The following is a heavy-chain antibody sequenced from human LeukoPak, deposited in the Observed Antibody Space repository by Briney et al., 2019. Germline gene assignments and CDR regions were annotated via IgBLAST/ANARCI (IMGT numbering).Heavy chain of an antibody. V-gene: IGHV4-61*02. CDR2: IYTSGST. J-gene: IGHJ6*03. Sequence: SETLSLTCTVSGGSISSGSYYWCWIRQPAGKGLEWIGRIYTSGSTNYNPSLKSRVTISVDTSKNQFSLKLSSVTAADTAVYYCARAQTCSGGSCYSWYYYYYMDVWGKGTTVTVSS. CDR1: GGSISSGSYY. D-gene: IGHD2-15*01. CDR3: ARAQTCSGGSCYSWYYYYYMDV.